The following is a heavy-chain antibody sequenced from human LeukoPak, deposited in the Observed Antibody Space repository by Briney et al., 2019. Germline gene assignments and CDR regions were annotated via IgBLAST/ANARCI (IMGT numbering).Heavy chain of an antibody. CDR3: ARGKYGPSYYYDSSGYRLFDY. Sequence: SETLSLTCAVYGGSFSGYYWSWIRQPPGKGLEWIGEINHSGSTNYNPSLKSRVTISVDTSKNQFSLKLSSVTAADTAVYYCARGKYGPSYYYDSSGYRLFDYWGRGTLVTVSS. CDR2: INHSGST. CDR1: GGSFSGYY. V-gene: IGHV4-34*01. D-gene: IGHD3-22*01. J-gene: IGHJ4*02.